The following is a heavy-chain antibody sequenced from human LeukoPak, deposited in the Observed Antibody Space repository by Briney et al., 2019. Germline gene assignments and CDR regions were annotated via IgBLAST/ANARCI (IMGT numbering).Heavy chain of an antibody. CDR2: IGASDGTT. CDR1: GYSFSIYG. V-gene: IGHV1-18*01. Sequence: ASVKVSCKASGYSFSIYGITWARQAPGQGLEYLGWIGASDGTTNYAQKVQDRVTMTTDTSTSTAYLELRSLRSEDTAVYYCARWGAAVTTHFSHWGQGTLVTVSS. D-gene: IGHD4-17*01. CDR3: ARWGAAVTTHFSH. J-gene: IGHJ4*02.